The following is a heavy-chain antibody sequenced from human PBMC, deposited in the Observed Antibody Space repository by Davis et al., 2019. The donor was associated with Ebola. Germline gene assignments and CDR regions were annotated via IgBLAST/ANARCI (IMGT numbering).Heavy chain of an antibody. CDR2: IKQDGSEI. Sequence: GESLKISCAASGFTFSDYYMSWVRQAPGKGLEWVANIKQDGSEIHYVDSVKGRFTISRDNNKNSLYLQMNSLRDEDTALYYCSRGGAVKFDYWGQGTLVTVSS. CDR1: GFTFSDYY. J-gene: IGHJ4*02. V-gene: IGHV3-7*01. D-gene: IGHD4-17*01. CDR3: SRGGAVKFDY.